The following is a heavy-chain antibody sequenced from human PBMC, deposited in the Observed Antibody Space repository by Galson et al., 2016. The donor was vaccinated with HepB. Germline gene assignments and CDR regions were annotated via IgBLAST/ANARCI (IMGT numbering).Heavy chain of an antibody. J-gene: IGHJ6*02. V-gene: IGHV3-20*01. D-gene: IGHD3-10*01. CDR1: GFTFDDYG. CDR3: ARGLVGSGMDV. CDR2: INWSGDST. Sequence: SLRLSCAVSGFTFDDYGMTWVRQAPGKGLEWVSGINWSGDSTAYADSVKGRFTMYRDDARNSLYLQMSSLRAEDTALYQCARGLVGSGMDVWGQGTTATVSS.